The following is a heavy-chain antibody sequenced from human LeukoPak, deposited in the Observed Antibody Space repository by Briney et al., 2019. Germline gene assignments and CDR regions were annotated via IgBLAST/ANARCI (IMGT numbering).Heavy chain of an antibody. D-gene: IGHD5-12*01. J-gene: IGHJ4*02. V-gene: IGHV3-23*01. CDR3: AKDGVDSGYDYAGFPFDY. CDR2: ISGSGGST. CDR1: GFTFSSYA. Sequence: GGSLRLSCAASGFTFSSYAMSWVRQAPGKGLEWVSAISGSGGSTYYADSVKGRFTISRDNSKNTLYLQMNSLRAEDTAVYYCAKDGVDSGYDYAGFPFDYWGQGTLVTVSS.